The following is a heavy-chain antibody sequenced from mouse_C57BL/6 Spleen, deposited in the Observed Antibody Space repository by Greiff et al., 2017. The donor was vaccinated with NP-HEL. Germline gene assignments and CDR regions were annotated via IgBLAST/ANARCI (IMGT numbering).Heavy chain of an antibody. CDR1: GYTFTDYA. CDR3: ERKGRLRRGGYYAMDY. J-gene: IGHJ4*01. CDR2: ISTYYGDA. Sequence: VQLQQSGPELVRPGVSVKISCTGSGYTFTDYAMHWVKQSHAKSLEWIGVISTYYGDASYNQKFKDKATMTVDKSSSTAYMELAKLTTEDSAVYSVERKGRLRRGGYYAMDYWGQGTSVTVSS. D-gene: IGHD2-4*01. V-gene: IGHV1-67*01.